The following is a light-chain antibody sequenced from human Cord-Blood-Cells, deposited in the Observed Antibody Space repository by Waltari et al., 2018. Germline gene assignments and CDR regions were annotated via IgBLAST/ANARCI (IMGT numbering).Light chain of an antibody. V-gene: IGLV3-21*03. CDR2: DDS. Sequence: SYVLTQPPSVSVAPGKPARITCGGNNIGSKSGHGYQQKPGQAPVLVVYDDSDRPSGIPERFSGSNSGNTATLTISRVEAGDEADYYCQVWDSSSDHVVFGGGTKLTVL. CDR3: QVWDSSSDHVV. CDR1: NIGSKS. J-gene: IGLJ2*01.